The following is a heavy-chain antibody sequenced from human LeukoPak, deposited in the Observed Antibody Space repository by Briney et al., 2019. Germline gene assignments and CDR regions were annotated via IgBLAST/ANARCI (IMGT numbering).Heavy chain of an antibody. CDR3: ATISAQTFDI. Sequence: GGSLRLSCVGSGFSFRSLWVKWVRQSPGKGLEWVANIKPDGSDKYYVDSARGRFTVSRDNAKNSAFLQMNSLRAEDTAIYYCATISAQTFDIWGQGTLVSVSS. V-gene: IGHV3-7*01. CDR2: IKPDGSDK. J-gene: IGHJ3*02. D-gene: IGHD5-24*01. CDR1: GFSFRSLW.